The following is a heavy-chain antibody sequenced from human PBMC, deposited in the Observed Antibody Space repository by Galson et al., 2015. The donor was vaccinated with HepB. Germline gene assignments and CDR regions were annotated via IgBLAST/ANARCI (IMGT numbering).Heavy chain of an antibody. CDR2: ISYDGSNK. CDR3: ARPPDAFDI. V-gene: IGHV3-30*04. J-gene: IGHJ3*02. Sequence: SLRLSCAASGFTFSSYAMHWVRQAPGKGLEWVAVISYDGSNKYYADSVKGRFTISRDNSKNTLYLQMNSLRAEDTAVYYCARPPDAFDIWGQGTMVTVSS. CDR1: GFTFSSYA.